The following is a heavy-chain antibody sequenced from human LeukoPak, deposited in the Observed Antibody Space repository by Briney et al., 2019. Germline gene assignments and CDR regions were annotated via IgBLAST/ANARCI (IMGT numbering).Heavy chain of an antibody. J-gene: IGHJ4*02. V-gene: IGHV1-69*06. CDR1: GGTFSSYA. D-gene: IGHD5-18*01. CDR3: ARGNSYGYDPGY. CDR2: IIPIFGTA. Sequence: SVKVSCKSSGGTFSSYAISWVRQAPGQGLEWMGGIIPIFGTANYAQKCQGRVTSTVDKSTRTAYMELSSLRSEDTAVYYCARGNSYGYDPGYWGQGTLVTVSS.